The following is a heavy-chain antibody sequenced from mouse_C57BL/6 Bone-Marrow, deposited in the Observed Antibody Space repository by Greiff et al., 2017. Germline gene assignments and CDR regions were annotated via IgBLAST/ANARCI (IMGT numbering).Heavy chain of an antibody. D-gene: IGHD2-5*01. V-gene: IGHV1-55*01. CDR2: IYPGSGST. CDR1: GYTFTSYW. CDR3: ARPYYSNYWYVDV. Sequence: QVQLQQPGAELVKPGASVKMSCKASGYTFTSYWITWVKQRPGQGLEWIGVIYPGSGSTNYNEKFKNKATLTVDTSSSTAYMQLSSLTSEDSAVYYCARPYYSNYWYVDVWGTGTTVTVSS. J-gene: IGHJ1*03.